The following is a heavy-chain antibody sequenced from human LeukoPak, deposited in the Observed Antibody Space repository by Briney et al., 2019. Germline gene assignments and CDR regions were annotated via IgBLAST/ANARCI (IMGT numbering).Heavy chain of an antibody. J-gene: IGHJ4*02. D-gene: IGHD3-22*01. CDR3: ARDLPRGYYYDSNGYYLLEY. V-gene: IGHV1-18*01. Sequence: ASVKVSCKASGYTFTNYGISWVRQAPGQGLEWMGWISAYNGNTNSARKLQGRLTMTTDTSTTTAYMELRSLSSDDTAVYYCARDLPRGYYYDSNGYYLLEYWGQGTLVTVSS. CDR2: ISAYNGNT. CDR1: GYTFTNYG.